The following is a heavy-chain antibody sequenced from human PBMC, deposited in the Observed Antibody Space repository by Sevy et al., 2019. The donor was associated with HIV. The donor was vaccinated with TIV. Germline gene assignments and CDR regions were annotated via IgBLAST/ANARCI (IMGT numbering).Heavy chain of an antibody. V-gene: IGHV3-23*01. D-gene: IGHD3-10*01. CDR1: GFTFSSYA. CDR2: ISGSGGST. J-gene: IGHJ6*02. CDR3: AKSEVTFNHYYYYGMDV. Sequence: GGSLRLSCAASGFTFSSYAMSWVRQAPGKGLEWVSAISGSGGSTYYADSVKGRFTISRDNSKNTLYLQMNSLRAEDTAVYYCAKSEVTFNHYYYYGMDVWGQGTTVTVS.